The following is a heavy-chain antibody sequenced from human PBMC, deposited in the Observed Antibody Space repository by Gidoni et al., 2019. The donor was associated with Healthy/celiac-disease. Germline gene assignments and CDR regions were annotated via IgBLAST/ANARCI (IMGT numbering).Heavy chain of an antibody. CDR3: ARETVVATLGAHWFDP. Sequence: QVQLVQSGSEVKKPGSSVKVSCKASGGTLSSYAISWVRQAPGQGLEWMGGIIPIFGTANYAQKFQGRVTITADKSTSTAYMELSSLRSEDTAVYYCARETVVATLGAHWFDPWGQGTLVTVSS. V-gene: IGHV1-69*06. CDR1: GGTLSSYA. J-gene: IGHJ5*02. D-gene: IGHD5-12*01. CDR2: IIPIFGTA.